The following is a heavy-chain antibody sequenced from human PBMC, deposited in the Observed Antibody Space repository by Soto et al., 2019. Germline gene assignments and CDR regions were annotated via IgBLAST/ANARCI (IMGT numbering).Heavy chain of an antibody. V-gene: IGHV1-18*01. J-gene: IGHJ5*02. CDR2: ITPDNGNT. CDR3: ARLAPCAGDPCYSLPLDL. CDR1: GYNFVTFG. Sequence: QVQLLQSGAEVKEPGASVKVSCKASGYNFVTFGVSWVRQAPGQGLEWMGWITPDNGNTNYAQRFQGRATMTPDTSTSTAYMEVRSLRSDDTAVYYCARLAPCAGDPCYSLPLDLWGQGALVTVSS. D-gene: IGHD2-21*01.